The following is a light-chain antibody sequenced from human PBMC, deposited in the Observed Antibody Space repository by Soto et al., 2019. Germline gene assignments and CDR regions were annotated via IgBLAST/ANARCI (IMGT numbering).Light chain of an antibody. CDR2: EVT. CDR3: CSYAGNSEV. CDR1: SGDVGSYNL. V-gene: IGLV2-23*02. Sequence: QSALTQPASVSGSPGQSITIPCTGTSGDVGSYNLVSWYQQHPGKAPKLLIYEVTERPSGVSNRFSGSKSGNTASLTISGLQPDDEADYYCCSYAGNSEVFGTGTKVT. J-gene: IGLJ1*01.